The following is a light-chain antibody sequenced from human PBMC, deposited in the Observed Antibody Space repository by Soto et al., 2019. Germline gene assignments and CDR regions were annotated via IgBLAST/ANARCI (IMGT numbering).Light chain of an antibody. V-gene: IGKV1-33*01. J-gene: IGKJ4*01. CDR2: DAS. Sequence: DIQMTQSPSSLSASVGDRVTITCQASQHISDYLNWYQQKPGKAPKLLIYDASNFQTGVPVRFRGSGSGTHFTFTISSLQPEDAATYYCLQYANVPRLFGGGTTGDI. CDR3: LQYANVPRL. CDR1: QHISDY.